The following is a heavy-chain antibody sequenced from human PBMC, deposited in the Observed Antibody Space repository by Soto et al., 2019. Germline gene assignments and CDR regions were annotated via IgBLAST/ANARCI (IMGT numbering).Heavy chain of an antibody. CDR1: GYTFTGYY. J-gene: IGHJ5*02. CDR2: INPNSGGT. V-gene: IGHV1-2*02. D-gene: IGHD1-20*01. CDR3: ARDRGRITGTLNWFDP. Sequence: QVQLVQSGAEVKKPGASVKVSCKASGYTFTGYYMHWVRQAPGQGLEWMGWINPNSGGTNYAQKFQGRVTMTRDTSISTAYIELSRLRSDDTAVYYCARDRGRITGTLNWFDPWGQGTLVTVSS.